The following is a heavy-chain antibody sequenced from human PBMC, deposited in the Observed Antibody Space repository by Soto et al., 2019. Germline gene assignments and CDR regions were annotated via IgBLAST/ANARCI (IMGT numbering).Heavy chain of an antibody. D-gene: IGHD3-3*01. CDR3: ARGSFWSGYLRSNWFDP. CDR1: GDSISSGGYY. CDR2: IYFSGST. Sequence: PSETLSLTCTVSGDSISSGGYYWSWIRQHPGKGLEWIGYIYFSGSTYYNPSLQSRVTISVDTSKNQFSLKLSSVTAADTAVYYCARGSFWSGYLRSNWFDPSGQGTLVTVSS. V-gene: IGHV4-31*03. J-gene: IGHJ5*02.